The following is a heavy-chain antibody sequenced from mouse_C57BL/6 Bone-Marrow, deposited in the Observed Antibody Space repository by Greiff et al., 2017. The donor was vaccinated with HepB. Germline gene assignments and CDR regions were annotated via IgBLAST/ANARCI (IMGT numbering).Heavy chain of an antibody. CDR3: ARKGLLWYFWYFDV. Sequence: VKLVESGPGLVQPSQSLSITCTVSGFSLTSYGVHWVRQSPGKGLEWLGVIWSGGSTDYNAAFISRLSISKDNPKSQVFFKMNSLQADDTAIYYCARKGLLWYFWYFDVWGTGTTVTVSS. D-gene: IGHD2-1*01. CDR2: IWSGGST. J-gene: IGHJ1*03. CDR1: GFSLTSYG. V-gene: IGHV2-2*01.